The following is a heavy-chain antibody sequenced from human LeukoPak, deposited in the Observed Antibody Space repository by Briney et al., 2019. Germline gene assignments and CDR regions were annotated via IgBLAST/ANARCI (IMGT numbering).Heavy chain of an antibody. CDR2: MNPNSGNT. V-gene: IGHV1-8*03. J-gene: IGHJ3*02. CDR1: GYTFTSYD. CDR3: ASCSGGSCYPYDAFDI. D-gene: IGHD2-15*01. Sequence: GASVKVSCKASGYTFTSYDINWVRQATGQGLEWMGWMNPNSGNTGYAQKFQGRVTITRNTSISTAYMELSSLRSEDTAVYYCASCSGGSCYPYDAFDIWGQGTMVTVSS.